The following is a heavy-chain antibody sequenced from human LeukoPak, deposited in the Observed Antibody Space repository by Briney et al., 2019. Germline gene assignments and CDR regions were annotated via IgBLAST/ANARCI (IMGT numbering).Heavy chain of an antibody. D-gene: IGHD6-19*01. Sequence: PGRSLRLSCAASGFTVSSNYISWVRQAPGKGLEWVSVIYSGGTTYYADSVKGRFTISRDNSKNSLYLQMNSLRAEDTAVYYCARVHVGAVAGKNYFDYWGQGTLVTVSS. V-gene: IGHV3-53*01. CDR1: GFTVSSNY. CDR2: IYSGGTT. CDR3: ARVHVGAVAGKNYFDY. J-gene: IGHJ4*02.